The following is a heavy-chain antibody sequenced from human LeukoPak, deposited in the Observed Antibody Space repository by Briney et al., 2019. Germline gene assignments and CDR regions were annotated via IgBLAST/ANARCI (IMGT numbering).Heavy chain of an antibody. Sequence: GGSLRLSCAASGFTFSSYTIHWVRQAPGKGLEWVALISYDGSNKYYADSVKGRFTISRDNSKNTLYLRMNSLRAKDTAVYYCARGALTGVTTYFDYWGQGTLVTVS. J-gene: IGHJ4*02. CDR3: ARGALTGVTTYFDY. CDR2: ISYDGSNK. V-gene: IGHV3-30-3*01. D-gene: IGHD3-3*01. CDR1: GFTFSSYT.